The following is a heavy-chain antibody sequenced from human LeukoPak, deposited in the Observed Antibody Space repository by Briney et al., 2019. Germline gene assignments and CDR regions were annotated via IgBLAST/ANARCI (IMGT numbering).Heavy chain of an antibody. Sequence: GRSLRLSCAASGFTFSNHGMHWVRQAPGKGPEWVALIWYDGSNKYYGDSVKGRFTISRDNSKNTLYLQMNSLRAEDTAVYYCARGGMQQQLVDLVGYFDYWGQGTLVTVSS. J-gene: IGHJ4*02. V-gene: IGHV3-33*01. D-gene: IGHD6-13*01. CDR3: ARGGMQQQLVDLVGYFDY. CDR2: IWYDGSNK. CDR1: GFTFSNHG.